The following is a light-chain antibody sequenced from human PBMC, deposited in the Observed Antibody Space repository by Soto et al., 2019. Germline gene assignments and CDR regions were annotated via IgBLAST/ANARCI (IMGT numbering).Light chain of an antibody. V-gene: IGLV1-51*01. CDR2: DDN. CDR3: GSWDSSLTVYV. Sequence: QYVRTPPPSVSAAPGHKVTISCSGSSSNIGGNSVSWYQQLPGTAPKLLIYDDNKRPSGIPDRFSGSKSGTSATLGITGFQTGDEADYYCGSWDSSLTVYVFGTGTKVTVL. CDR1: SSNIGGNS. J-gene: IGLJ1*01.